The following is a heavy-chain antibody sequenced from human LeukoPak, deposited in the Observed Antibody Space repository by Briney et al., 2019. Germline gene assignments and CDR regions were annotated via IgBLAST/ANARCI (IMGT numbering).Heavy chain of an antibody. CDR2: INSDGSST. CDR3: ARDPPFKPVWFGESQTLAETYGMDV. CDR1: GFTFSSYW. J-gene: IGHJ6*02. V-gene: IGHV3-74*01. Sequence: GGSLRLSCAASGFTFSSYWRHLLRPAPGKGLVWVSRINSDGSSTSYAGSVKGRLTISIDNAKNTLYLQMNSLRAEDTAVYYCARDPPFKPVWFGESQTLAETYGMDVWGQGTTVTVSS. D-gene: IGHD3-10*01.